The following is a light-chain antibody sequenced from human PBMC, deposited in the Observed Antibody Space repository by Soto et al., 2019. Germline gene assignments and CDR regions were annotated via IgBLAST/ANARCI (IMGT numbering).Light chain of an antibody. CDR2: EVT. CDR1: RSDVGAYNY. V-gene: IGLV2-14*01. J-gene: IGLJ1*01. Sequence: QSALTQPASVSGSPGQPIAISCTGTRSDVGAYNYVSWYQQHPGKAPKLMISEVTNRPSGVSDRFSGSKSGNTASLTISGLQAEDEADYYCSSFTNRFTFVFGTGTKVTVL. CDR3: SSFTNRFTFV.